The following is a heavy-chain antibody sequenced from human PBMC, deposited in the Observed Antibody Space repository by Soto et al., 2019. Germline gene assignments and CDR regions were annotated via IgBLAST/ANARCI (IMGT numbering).Heavy chain of an antibody. V-gene: IGHV2-5*02. Sequence: QITLEESGPTLVKPTQTLTLTCTFSGFSLTTNVVGVGWIRQPPGKALEWLAVIYGDDDKRYSPYLKSKLTITRDTSKNPVVLMMTNMEPVDTATYYCAHKRSYYFGSRTYFDYWGQGTLVTVSS. D-gene: IGHD3-10*01. CDR1: GFSLTTNVVG. J-gene: IGHJ4*02. CDR2: IYGDDDK. CDR3: AHKRSYYFGSRTYFDY.